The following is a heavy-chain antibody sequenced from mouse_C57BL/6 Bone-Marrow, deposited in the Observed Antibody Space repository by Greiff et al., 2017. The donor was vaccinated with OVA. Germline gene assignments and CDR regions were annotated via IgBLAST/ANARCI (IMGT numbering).Heavy chain of an antibody. J-gene: IGHJ3*01. V-gene: IGHV1-64*01. CDR2: IHPNSGST. Sequence: VQRVESGAELVKPGASVKLSCKASGYTFTSYWMHWVKQRPGQGLEWIGMIHPNSGSTNYNEKFKSKATLTVDKSSSTAYMQLSSLTSEDSAVYYCARMGWLLHFAYWGQGTLVTVSA. D-gene: IGHD2-3*01. CDR3: ARMGWLLHFAY. CDR1: GYTFTSYW.